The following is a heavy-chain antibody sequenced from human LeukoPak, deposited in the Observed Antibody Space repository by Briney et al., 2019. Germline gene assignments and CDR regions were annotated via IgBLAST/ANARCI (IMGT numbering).Heavy chain of an antibody. Sequence: SETLSLTCTVSGGSISSYYWSWIRQPPGKGLEWIGYIYYSGSTNYNPSLKSRVTISVDTSKDQFSLKLSSVTAADTAVYYCAREAAYSSSLSYYYMDVWGKGTTVTVSS. CDR1: GGSISSYY. J-gene: IGHJ6*03. D-gene: IGHD6-6*01. CDR2: IYYSGST. CDR3: AREAAYSSSLSYYYMDV. V-gene: IGHV4-59*01.